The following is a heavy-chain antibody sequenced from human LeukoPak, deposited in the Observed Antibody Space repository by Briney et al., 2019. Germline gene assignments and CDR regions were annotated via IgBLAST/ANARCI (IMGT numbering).Heavy chain of an antibody. CDR1: GYTFTSYY. CDR2: INPSGGST. D-gene: IGHD3-22*01. Sequence: ASVKVSCKASGYTFTSYYMHWVRQAPGQGLEWMGIINPSGGSTSYAQKFQGRVTMTGDMSTSTVYMELSSLRSEDTAVYYCARNYYDSSGYFVRFPIDYWGQGTLVTVSS. V-gene: IGHV1-46*01. J-gene: IGHJ4*02. CDR3: ARNYYDSSGYFVRFPIDY.